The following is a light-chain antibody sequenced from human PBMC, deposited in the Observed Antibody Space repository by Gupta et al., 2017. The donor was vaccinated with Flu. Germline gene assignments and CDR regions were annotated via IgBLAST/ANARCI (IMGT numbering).Light chain of an antibody. V-gene: IGKV1-39*01. CDR1: QSISSY. CDR3: QQSYSTPWT. J-gene: IGKJ1*01. CDR2: AAS. Sequence: DIQMTQSPSSLSASVGDRVTITCRASQSISSYLNWYQQKPGKAPKLLIYAASSLQSGVPSRFSGSGSGTDFTLTISSLQPEDSATYYCQQSYSTPWTFGQGTKVEIQ.